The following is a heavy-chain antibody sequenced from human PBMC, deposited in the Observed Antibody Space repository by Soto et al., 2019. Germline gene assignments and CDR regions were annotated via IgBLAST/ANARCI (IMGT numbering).Heavy chain of an antibody. CDR1: GYTFTSYP. Sequence: ASVKVSCKASGYTFTSYPVHWVRQAPGQRLEWMGWINTGNGYTKYSQKFQGRVTITRDTSASTAYMELSSLRSEDTAVYYCSYGNSFYFDYWGQGALVTVSS. CDR2: INTGNGYT. J-gene: IGHJ4*02. V-gene: IGHV1-3*04. D-gene: IGHD4-17*01. CDR3: SYGNSFYFDY.